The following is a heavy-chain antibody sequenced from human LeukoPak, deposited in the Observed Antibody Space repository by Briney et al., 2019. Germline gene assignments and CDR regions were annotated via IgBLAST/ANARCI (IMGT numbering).Heavy chain of an antibody. CDR3: ARHDAGIAARPFDN. Sequence: SETLSLTCTVSGGSISTYYWSWIRRPPGQGLEWIAYIHASGPTNYNPSLKSRITISVDASKNQFSLKLSSVTAADTAVYYRARHDAGIAARPFDNWGQGTLVTVSS. CDR2: IHASGPT. D-gene: IGHD6-6*01. J-gene: IGHJ4*02. CDR1: GGSISTYY. V-gene: IGHV4-4*09.